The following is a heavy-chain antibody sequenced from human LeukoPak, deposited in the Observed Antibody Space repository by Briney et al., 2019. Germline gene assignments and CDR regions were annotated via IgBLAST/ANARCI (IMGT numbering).Heavy chain of an antibody. J-gene: IGHJ4*02. CDR1: GYNFTSYW. D-gene: IGHD3-10*01. V-gene: IGHV5-51*01. Sequence: GGSLQISGEGAGYNFTSYWIGGGRRLRGKGLEGMGIIYPGASDTTYRPSFHAHVPISAHNSISPASLQWSSLKASDTAMYYCARLSGYYTIDYWGQGTLVTVSS. CDR2: IYPGASDT. CDR3: ARLSGYYTIDY.